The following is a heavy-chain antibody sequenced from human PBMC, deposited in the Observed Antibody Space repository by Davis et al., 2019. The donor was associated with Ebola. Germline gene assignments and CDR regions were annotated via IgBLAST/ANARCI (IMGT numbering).Heavy chain of an antibody. CDR2: INHSGST. CDR3: AGSYYYDDPLDY. Sequence: PSETLSLTCAVYGGSFSGYYWSWIRQPPGKGLEWIGEINHSGSTNYNPSLKSRVTISVDTSKNQFSLKLSSVTAADTAVYYCAGSYYYDDPLDYWGQGTLVTVSS. J-gene: IGHJ4*02. V-gene: IGHV4-34*01. CDR1: GGSFSGYY. D-gene: IGHD3-22*01.